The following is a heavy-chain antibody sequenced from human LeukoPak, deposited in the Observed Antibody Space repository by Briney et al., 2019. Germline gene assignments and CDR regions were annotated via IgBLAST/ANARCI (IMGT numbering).Heavy chain of an antibody. CDR1: GGSISSYY. J-gene: IGHJ3*02. D-gene: IGHD2-15*01. Sequence: NPSETLSLTCTVSGGSISSYYWSWIRQPAGKGLEWIGRIYTSGSTNYNPSLKSRVTISVDKSKNQFSLKLSSVTAADTAVYYCARDLVEAAIWAFDIWGQGTMVTVSS. V-gene: IGHV4-4*07. CDR2: IYTSGST. CDR3: ARDLVEAAIWAFDI.